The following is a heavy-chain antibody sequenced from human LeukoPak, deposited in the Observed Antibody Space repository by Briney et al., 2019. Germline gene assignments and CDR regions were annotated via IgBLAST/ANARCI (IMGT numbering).Heavy chain of an antibody. J-gene: IGHJ6*03. CDR2: IYYSGST. CDR3: ARDGGPLYSSSWYGYYMDV. CDR1: GGSISSSSYY. V-gene: IGHV4-39*02. D-gene: IGHD6-13*01. Sequence: SETLSLACTVSGGSISSSSYYWGWIRQPPGKGLEWIGSIYYSGSTYYNPSLKSRVTISVDTSKNQFSLKLSSVTAADTAVYYCARDGGPLYSSSWYGYYMDVWGKGTTVTISS.